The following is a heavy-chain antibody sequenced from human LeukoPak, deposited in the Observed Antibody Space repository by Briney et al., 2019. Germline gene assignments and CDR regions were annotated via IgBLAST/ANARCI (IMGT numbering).Heavy chain of an antibody. Sequence: PGGSLRLSCAASGFTFSGYVMTWVRQPPGKGLQWVADISGSGGSTYYADSVKGRFTISRDNSKNTLYLQMNSLRAEDSAEYYCAKSLLTTATGTGRAFDIWGQGTMVTVSA. CDR1: GFTFSGYV. CDR3: AKSLLTTATGTGRAFDI. V-gene: IGHV3-23*01. J-gene: IGHJ3*02. D-gene: IGHD1-1*01. CDR2: ISGSGGST.